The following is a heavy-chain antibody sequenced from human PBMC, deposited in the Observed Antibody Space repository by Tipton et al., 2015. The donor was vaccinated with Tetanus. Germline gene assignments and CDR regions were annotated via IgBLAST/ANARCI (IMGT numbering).Heavy chain of an antibody. D-gene: IGHD1-1*01. J-gene: IGHJ4*02. CDR3: ARDRSVSETGSSDY. CDR1: GYRFPTFG. Sequence: QVQLVQSGPEVKKPGASVKVSCKASGYRFPTFGFSWVRQGPGQGLEWVGWISGYDGNTKYAQKFQGRVSMTTDTATSTVYMELRGLRSDDTAGYYCARDRSVSETGSSDYWGQGTLVTVSS. CDR2: ISGYDGNT. V-gene: IGHV1-18*01.